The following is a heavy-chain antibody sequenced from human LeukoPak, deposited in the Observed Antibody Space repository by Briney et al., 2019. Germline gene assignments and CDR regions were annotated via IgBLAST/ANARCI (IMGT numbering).Heavy chain of an antibody. CDR1: GYTFTEYY. CDR3: ARAKLDDCGGVCDQYFQH. J-gene: IGHJ1*01. D-gene: IGHD2-21*02. Sequence: ASVKVSCKASGYTFTEYYMHWVRQAPGQRLEWMGWINPNSGGTNFAQKFQGRVTLTRDTSINTAYMELSSLRSDDTAVYYCARAKLDDCGGVCDQYFQHWGQGTLVTVSS. CDR2: INPNSGGT. V-gene: IGHV1-2*02.